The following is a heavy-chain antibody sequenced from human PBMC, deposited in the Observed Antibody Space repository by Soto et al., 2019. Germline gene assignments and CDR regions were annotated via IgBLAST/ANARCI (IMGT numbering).Heavy chain of an antibody. V-gene: IGHV4-31*03. CDR3: ARASGSYYGDYGSPFDY. CDR2: IYYSGST. D-gene: IGHD4-17*01. J-gene: IGHJ4*02. Sequence: SETLSLTCTVSGGSISSGGYYWSWIRQHPGKGLEWIGYIYYSGSTYYNPSLKSRVTISVDTSKNQFSLKLSSVTAADTAVYYCARASGSYYGDYGSPFDYWGQGTLVTVSS. CDR1: GGSISSGGYY.